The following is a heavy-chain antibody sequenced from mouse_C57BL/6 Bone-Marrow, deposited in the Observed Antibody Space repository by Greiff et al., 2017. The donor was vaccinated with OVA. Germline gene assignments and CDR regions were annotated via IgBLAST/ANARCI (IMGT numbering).Heavy chain of an antibody. J-gene: IGHJ4*01. CDR1: GYTFTDYE. CDR2: IDPETGGT. Sequence: VQLQQSGAELVRPGASVTLSCKASGYTFTDYEMHWVKQTPVHGLEWIGAIDPETGGTAYNQKFKGKAILTADKSSSTAYMELRSLTSEDSAFYYCTRGYGNYYAMDYRGQGASVTGSS. V-gene: IGHV1-15*01. CDR3: TRGYGNYYAMDY. D-gene: IGHD2-1*01.